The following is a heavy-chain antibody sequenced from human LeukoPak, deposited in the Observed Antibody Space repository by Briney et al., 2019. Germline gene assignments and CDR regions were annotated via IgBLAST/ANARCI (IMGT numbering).Heavy chain of an antibody. Sequence: PSETLSLTCTVSGDSMSSYFWSWIRQPPGKGLEWIAYNHDSGTANYNPSLKSRVTISVDTSKNQFSLKLSSVTAADTAVYYCARGVVRDCSGGSCFGFDPWGQGTLVTVSS. D-gene: IGHD2-15*01. CDR2: NHDSGTA. CDR1: GDSMSSYF. CDR3: ARGVVRDCSGGSCFGFDP. V-gene: IGHV4-59*08. J-gene: IGHJ5*02.